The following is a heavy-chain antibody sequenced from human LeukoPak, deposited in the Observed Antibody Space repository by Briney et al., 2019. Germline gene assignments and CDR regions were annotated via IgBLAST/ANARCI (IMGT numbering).Heavy chain of an antibody. V-gene: IGHV3-30*18. D-gene: IGHD4-17*01. CDR1: GFTFSSYG. CDR2: ISYDGSNK. Sequence: GGSLRLSCAASGFTFSSYGMRWVRQAPGKGLEWVAVISYDGSNKYHADSVKGRFTISRDNSKNTLYLQMNSLRAEDTAVYYCAKGHDYGDLLGYWGQGTLVTVFS. CDR3: AKGHDYGDLLGY. J-gene: IGHJ4*02.